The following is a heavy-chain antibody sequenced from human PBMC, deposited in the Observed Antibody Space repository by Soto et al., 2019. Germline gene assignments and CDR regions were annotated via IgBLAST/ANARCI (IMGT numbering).Heavy chain of an antibody. V-gene: IGHV5-10-1*01. CDR2: IDPSDSYI. J-gene: IGHJ3*02. CDR3: PNLDFTLGSIGVFDM. Sequence: GESLKSCCKGSGYRFSDYRIFWVRQTPGKGLEWMGRIDPSDSYITYSPSFQGHVIISADKSINSAFLTWTSLKASDSAIYYCPNLDFTLGSIGVFDMWGQGTMDNVSS. D-gene: IGHD3-3*01. CDR1: GYRFSDYR.